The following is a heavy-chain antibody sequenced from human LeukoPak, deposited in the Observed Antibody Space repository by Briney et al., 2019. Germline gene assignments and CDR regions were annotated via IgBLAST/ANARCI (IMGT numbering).Heavy chain of an antibody. D-gene: IGHD3-16*01. J-gene: IGHJ5*02. CDR2: INPNSGGP. CDR3: ARDVSAGGTNWFDP. CDR1: GYTFTGYY. V-gene: IGHV1-2*02. Sequence: ASVKVSCKASGYTFTGYYIHWVRQAPGQGLEWMGWINPNSGGPNYAQKFQGRVTMTRDTSISTAYMEMSRLRSDDTAVYYCARDVSAGGTNWFDPWGQGTLVNVSS.